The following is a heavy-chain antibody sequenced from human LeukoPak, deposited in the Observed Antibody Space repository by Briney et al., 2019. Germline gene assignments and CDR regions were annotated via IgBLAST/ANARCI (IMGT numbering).Heavy chain of an antibody. V-gene: IGHV4-4*07. CDR2: IHTSGST. CDR1: GGSISGYF. CDR3: ARGGNYFDY. D-gene: IGHD2/OR15-2a*01. J-gene: IGHJ4*02. Sequence: SETLSLTCTVSGGSISGYFWNWIRQPAGKGLEWIGRIHTSGSTDYNPSLKSRVTMSVDTSKNQFSLRLTSVTAADTAVYYCARGGNYFDYWGQGTLVTVSS.